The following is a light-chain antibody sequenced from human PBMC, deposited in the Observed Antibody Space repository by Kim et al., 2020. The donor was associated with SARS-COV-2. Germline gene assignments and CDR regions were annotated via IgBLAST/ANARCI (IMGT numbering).Light chain of an antibody. CDR3: QQYGNSPYT. J-gene: IGKJ2*01. Sequence: EIVLTQSPGTLSLSPGERATISCRASQSVSNNYLAWYQQKPGQAPRLLVYGASGRATGIPDRFSGSGSGTDFTLTISRLEPEDFAVYYCQQYGNSPYTFGQGTKLEI. V-gene: IGKV3-20*01. CDR2: GAS. CDR1: QSVSNNY.